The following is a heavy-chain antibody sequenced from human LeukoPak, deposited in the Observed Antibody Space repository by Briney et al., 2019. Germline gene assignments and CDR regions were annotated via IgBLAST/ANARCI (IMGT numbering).Heavy chain of an antibody. J-gene: IGHJ5*02. CDR2: INHSGST. CDR1: GGSFSGYY. D-gene: IGHD7-27*01. V-gene: IGHV4-34*01. Sequence: PSETLPLTCAVYGGSFSGYYWSWIRQPPGKGLEWIGEINHSGSTNYNPSLKSRVTISVDTSKNQFSLKLSSVTAADTAVYYCARQAWGALHWFDPWGQGTLVTVSS. CDR3: ARQAWGALHWFDP.